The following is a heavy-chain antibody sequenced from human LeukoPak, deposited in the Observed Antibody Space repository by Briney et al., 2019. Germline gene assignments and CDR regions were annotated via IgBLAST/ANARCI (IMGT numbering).Heavy chain of an antibody. J-gene: IGHJ4*02. V-gene: IGHV1-69*13. D-gene: IGHD5-18*01. CDR1: GGTFGSYA. CDR2: IIPIFGTA. Sequence: SVKVSCKASGGTFGSYAISWVRQAPGQGLEWMGGIIPIFGTANYAQKFQGRVTITADESTSTAYMELSSLRSEDTAVYYCARTTTWIQLWDYYFDYWGQGTLVTVSS. CDR3: ARTTTWIQLWDYYFDY.